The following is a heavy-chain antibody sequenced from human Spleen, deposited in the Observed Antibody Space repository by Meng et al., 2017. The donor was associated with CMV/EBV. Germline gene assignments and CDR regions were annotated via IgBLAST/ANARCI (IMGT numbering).Heavy chain of an antibody. J-gene: IGHJ4*02. D-gene: IGHD2-15*01. V-gene: IGHV4-31*02. CDR1: SASISSDGYC. CDR3: ARDRGGNRPAYFDY. Sequence: SSASISSDGYCGVWIHQHPGQCLEWIGNFYYSGNTYYNPSLKSRVTISVDTSKNQFSLKLRSVTAADTAVFYCARDRGGNRPAYFDYWGQGTLVTVSS. CDR2: FYYSGNT.